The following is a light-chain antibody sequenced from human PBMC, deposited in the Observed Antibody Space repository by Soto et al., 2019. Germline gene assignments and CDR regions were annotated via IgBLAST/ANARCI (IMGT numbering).Light chain of an antibody. CDR1: SSNIGINT. CDR3: AAWDDSLNGYV. CDR2: TND. V-gene: IGLV1-44*01. Sequence: QAVVTQPPSASGTPGQRVTISCSGSSSNIGINTVTWYQQLPGTAPKLLIHTNDQRPSGVPDRFSGSKSGTSASLAISGLQSEDEADYYCAAWDDSLNGYVFGTGTKLTVL. J-gene: IGLJ1*01.